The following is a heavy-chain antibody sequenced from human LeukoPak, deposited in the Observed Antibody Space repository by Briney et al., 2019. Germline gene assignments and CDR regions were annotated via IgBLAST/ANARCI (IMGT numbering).Heavy chain of an antibody. CDR2: ISSSSSYI. CDR3: ARDSVGDYVFDY. D-gene: IGHD4-17*01. J-gene: IGHJ4*02. V-gene: IGHV3-21*01. Sequence: GGSLRLSCAASGFTFSSYSMNWVRQAPGKGLEWVSSISSSSSYICYADSVKGRFTISRDNAKNSLYLQMNSLRAEDTAVYYCARDSVGDYVFDYWGQGTLVTVSS. CDR1: GFTFSSYS.